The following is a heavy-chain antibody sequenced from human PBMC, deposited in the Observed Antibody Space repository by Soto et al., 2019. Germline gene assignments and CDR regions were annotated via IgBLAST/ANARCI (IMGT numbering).Heavy chain of an antibody. V-gene: IGHV1-18*01. Sequence: ASVKVSCKASGYTFTSYGISWVRQAPGQGLEWMGWISAYNGNTNYAQKLQGRVTMTTDTSTSTAYMKLRSLRSDDTAVYYCARGGRDGYPRPGAFDYWGQGTLVTVSS. J-gene: IGHJ4*02. CDR3: ARGGRDGYPRPGAFDY. CDR2: ISAYNGNT. CDR1: GYTFTSYG. D-gene: IGHD5-12*01.